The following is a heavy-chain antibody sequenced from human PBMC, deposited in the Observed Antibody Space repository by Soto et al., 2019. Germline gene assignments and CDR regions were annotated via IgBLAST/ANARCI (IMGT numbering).Heavy chain of an antibody. D-gene: IGHD6-13*01. J-gene: IGHJ5*02. V-gene: IGHV3-23*01. Sequence: EAQLLESGGGLVQPGGSLRLSCAASGFTFSSYAMSWVRQAPGKGLEWVSAISGSGGSTYYADSVKGRFTISRDNSKNTLDLQMNSLRAEDTAGYYCAKVIAAAGTGYWFDPWGQGTLFTVSS. CDR1: GFTFSSYA. CDR2: ISGSGGST. CDR3: AKVIAAAGTGYWFDP.